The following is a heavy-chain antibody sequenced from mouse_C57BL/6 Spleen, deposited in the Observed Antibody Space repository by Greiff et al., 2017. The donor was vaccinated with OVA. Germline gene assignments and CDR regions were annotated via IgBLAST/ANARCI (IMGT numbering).Heavy chain of an antibody. D-gene: IGHD2-3*01. CDR2: INPNNGGT. CDR1: GYTFTDYY. CDR3: ARPRDGYYWYFDV. J-gene: IGHJ1*03. Sequence: EVQLQQSGPELVKPGASVKISCKASGYTFTDYYMNWVKQSHGKSLEWIGDINPNNGGTSYNQKFKGKATLTVDKSSSTAYMELRSLTSEDSAVYYCARPRDGYYWYFDVWGTGTTVTVSP. V-gene: IGHV1-26*01.